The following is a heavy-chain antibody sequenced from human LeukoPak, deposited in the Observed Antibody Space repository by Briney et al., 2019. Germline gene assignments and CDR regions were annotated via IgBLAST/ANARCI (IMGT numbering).Heavy chain of an antibody. V-gene: IGHV3-30-3*01. J-gene: IGHJ4*02. Sequence: GGSLRLSCAASGFTFSIYAMHWVRQTPGKGLEWVAVTTFDGGNKYYADSVRGRFTVSRDNSKNTLYLQMNSLSADDTAVYYCARDGGYGSASFDYWGQGTLVTVSS. CDR1: GFTFSIYA. CDR3: ARDGGYGSASFDY. D-gene: IGHD3-10*01. CDR2: TTFDGGNK.